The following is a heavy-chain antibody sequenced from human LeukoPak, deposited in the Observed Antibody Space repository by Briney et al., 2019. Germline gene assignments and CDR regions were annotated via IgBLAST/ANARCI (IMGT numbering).Heavy chain of an antibody. CDR1: GGSISSSSYY. CDR2: IYYSGST. J-gene: IGHJ4*02. Sequence: SETLSLTCTVSGGSISSSSYYWGWIRQPPGKGLEWIGSIYYSGSTNYNPSLKSRVTISVDTSKNQFSLKLSSVTAADTAVYYCARLVGASFDFDYWGQGTLVTVSS. D-gene: IGHD1-26*01. CDR3: ARLVGASFDFDY. V-gene: IGHV4-39*07.